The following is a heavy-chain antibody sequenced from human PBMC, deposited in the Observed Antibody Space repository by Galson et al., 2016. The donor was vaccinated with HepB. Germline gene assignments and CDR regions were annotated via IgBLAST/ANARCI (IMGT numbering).Heavy chain of an antibody. Sequence: ETLSLTCDVYSGSSTAYFWSWVRQFPQKGLEWIGEVNHSGSTNYHPSLKRRVTISEDTAKNQLSLHLSSLTAADTAVYYCASLSVSGEVVGVYDIWGQGTMVIVSS. CDR2: VNHSGST. CDR1: SGSSTAYF. D-gene: IGHD3-3*01. J-gene: IGHJ3*02. V-gene: IGHV4-34*01. CDR3: ASLSVSGEVVGVYDI.